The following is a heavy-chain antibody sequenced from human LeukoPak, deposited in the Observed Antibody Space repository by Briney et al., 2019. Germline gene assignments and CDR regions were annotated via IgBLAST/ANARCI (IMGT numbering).Heavy chain of an antibody. CDR1: GFTFSSYW. CDR3: ARVVRGVNYYLDY. Sequence: GGSLRLSCAASGFTFSSYWMSWVRQAPGKGLEWVSVIYSGGSTYYADSVKGRFTISRDNAKNSLYLQMNSLRAEDTAVYYCARVVRGVNYYLDYWGQGTLVTVSS. D-gene: IGHD3-10*01. CDR2: IYSGGST. J-gene: IGHJ4*02. V-gene: IGHV3-66*01.